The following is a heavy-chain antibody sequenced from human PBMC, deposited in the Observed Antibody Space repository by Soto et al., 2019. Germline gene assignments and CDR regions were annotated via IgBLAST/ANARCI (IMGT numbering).Heavy chain of an antibody. J-gene: IGHJ4*02. CDR2: IRGKAYGGTT. CDR3: ARDGDYFVSGTYGYLDY. D-gene: IGHD3-10*01. CDR1: GFTFDDYA. Sequence: GGSLRLSCRASGFTFDDYAMSWVRQAPGKGLEWVGFIRGKAYGGTTEYAASVKGRFTISRDDSKSFAYLQMNSLKTEDTAVYFCARDGDYFVSGTYGYLDYWGLGTLVTVSS. V-gene: IGHV3-49*04.